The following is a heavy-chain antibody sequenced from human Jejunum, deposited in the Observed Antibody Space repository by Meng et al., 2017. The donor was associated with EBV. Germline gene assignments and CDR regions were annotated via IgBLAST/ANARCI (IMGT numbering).Heavy chain of an antibody. CDR3: AGNGYYALEY. Sequence: QVPLQESGHRLTTPSGTLSPTCVVPGGSSSVKDWWGWGRKPPGKGLEWLGEIYHGGGTNYNPSIESRVTISVDKSKNQFSLKLNSVTVADTAVYYCAGNGYYALEYWGPGILVTVSS. J-gene: IGHJ4*02. D-gene: IGHD3-22*01. CDR1: GGSSSVKDW. V-gene: IGHV4-4*02. CDR2: IYHGGGT.